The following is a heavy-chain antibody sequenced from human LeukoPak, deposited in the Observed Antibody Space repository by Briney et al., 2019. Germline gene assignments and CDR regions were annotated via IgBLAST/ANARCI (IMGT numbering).Heavy chain of an antibody. CDR1: ASPTVAIS. J-gene: IGHJ5*02. D-gene: IGHD2-15*01. CDR2: ISGSGGST. Sequence: GGSLRLSHPPASPTVAISSTGSVRQAPGKGLEWVSAISGSGGSTYYADSVKGRFTISRGNSKNTLSLLMISLRAEDTAVKCCVHLVYCSGGTCYNPPWGQGTQVTVSS. CDR3: VHLVYCSGGTCYNPP. V-gene: IGHV3-23*01.